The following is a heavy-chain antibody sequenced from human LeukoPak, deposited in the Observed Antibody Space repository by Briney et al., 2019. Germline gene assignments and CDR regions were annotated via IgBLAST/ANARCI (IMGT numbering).Heavy chain of an antibody. CDR2: IIPIFGTA. D-gene: IGHD3-22*01. CDR1: GGTFSSYA. CDR3: ARDQGDDSSGYYRVSFTFDY. Sequence: GASVKVSCKASGGTFSSYAISWVRQAPGQGLEWMGGIIPIFGTANYAQKFQGRVTITADESTSTAYMELSSLRSEDTAVYYCARDQGDDSSGYYRVSFTFDYWGQGTLVTVSS. J-gene: IGHJ4*02. V-gene: IGHV1-69*13.